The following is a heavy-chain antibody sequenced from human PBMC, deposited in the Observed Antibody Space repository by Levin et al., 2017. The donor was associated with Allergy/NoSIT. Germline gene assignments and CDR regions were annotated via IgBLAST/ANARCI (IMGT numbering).Heavy chain of an antibody. CDR1: GYSFTSYW. Sequence: KVSCQASGYSFTSYWFGWVRQRPGKGLEWMGLIFPGDSDTRVSPSFQGQIIMSVDKSISTAYLQWTSLKASDSAMYYCARHDSDGSNSFNYWGQGTLVIVSS. CDR3: ARHDSDGSNSFNY. CDR2: IFPGDSDT. V-gene: IGHV5-51*01. J-gene: IGHJ4*02. D-gene: IGHD4-23*01.